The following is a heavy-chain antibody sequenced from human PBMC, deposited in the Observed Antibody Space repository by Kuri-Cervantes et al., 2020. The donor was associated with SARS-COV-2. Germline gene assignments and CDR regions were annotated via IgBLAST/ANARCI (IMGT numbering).Heavy chain of an antibody. J-gene: IGHJ6*03. CDR2: IYHSGST. CDR1: GYSISSGYY. Sequence: GSLRLSCTVSGYSISSGYYWGWIRQPPGKGLEWIGSIYHSGSTYYNPSLKSRVTISVDTSKNQFSLKLSSVTAADTAVYYCARDRRDSSGYYYGGLDYYYYYMDVWGKGTTVTVSS. V-gene: IGHV4-38-2*02. D-gene: IGHD3-22*01. CDR3: ARDRRDSSGYYYGGLDYYYYYMDV.